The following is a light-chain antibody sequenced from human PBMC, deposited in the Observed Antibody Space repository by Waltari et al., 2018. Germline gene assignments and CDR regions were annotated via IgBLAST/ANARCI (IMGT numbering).Light chain of an antibody. V-gene: IGKV1-39*01. Sequence: DIQMTQSPSSLSASVGDRVTITCRASQGIARSLNWYQQKPGQAPKLLIYVASTLQSGVPSRFSGSGSGTDFTLTISSLQPEDFATYYCQQSYRIPPITFGQGTRLEIK. CDR1: QGIARS. CDR2: VAS. CDR3: QQSYRIPPIT. J-gene: IGKJ5*01.